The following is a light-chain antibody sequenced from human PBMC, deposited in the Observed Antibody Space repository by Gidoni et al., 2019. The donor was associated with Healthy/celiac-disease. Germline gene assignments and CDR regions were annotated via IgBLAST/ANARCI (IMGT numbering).Light chain of an antibody. CDR3: QQYNNWPRT. J-gene: IGKJ1*01. CDR2: GAS. Sequence: EIVMTQSPATLSVSPGERATLSCRASQSVSINLAWYQQKPGQAPRLLIYGASTRATGIPARFSGSVSGTEFTLTISSLQSEDFAVYYCQQYNNWPRTFXXXTKVEIK. V-gene: IGKV3-15*01. CDR1: QSVSIN.